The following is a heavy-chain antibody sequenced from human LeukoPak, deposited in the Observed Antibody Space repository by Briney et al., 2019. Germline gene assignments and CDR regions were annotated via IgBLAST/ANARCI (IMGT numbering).Heavy chain of an antibody. Sequence: GGSLRLSCAASGFTVSSNYMSWVRQAPGKGLEWVSGINWNGGSTGYADSVKGRFTISRDNAKNSLYLQMNSLRAEDTAVYYCARDPARYSGSYWGQGTLVTVSS. CDR1: GFTVSSNY. CDR2: INWNGGST. CDR3: ARDPARYSGSY. D-gene: IGHD1-26*01. J-gene: IGHJ4*02. V-gene: IGHV3-20*04.